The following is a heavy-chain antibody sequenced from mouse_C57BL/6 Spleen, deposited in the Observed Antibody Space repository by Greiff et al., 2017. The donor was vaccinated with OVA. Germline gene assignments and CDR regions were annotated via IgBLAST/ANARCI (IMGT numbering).Heavy chain of an antibody. CDR2: ISDGGSYT. Sequence: EVQVVESGGGLVKPGGSLKLSCAASGFTFSSYAMSWVRQTPEKRLEWVATISDGGSYTYDPANVKGRFIISRDNAKNNLYLQLSHLKSEDTAMYYCARDLTGSLAFDYWGQGTTLTVSS. D-gene: IGHD4-1*01. CDR3: ARDLTGSLAFDY. J-gene: IGHJ2*01. V-gene: IGHV5-4*01. CDR1: GFTFSSYA.